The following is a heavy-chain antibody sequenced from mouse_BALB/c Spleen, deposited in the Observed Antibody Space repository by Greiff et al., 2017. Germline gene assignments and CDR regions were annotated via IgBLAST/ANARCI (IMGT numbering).Heavy chain of an antibody. CDR2: IYPYNGGT. Sequence: VQLQQSGPELVKPGASVKISCKASGYTFTDYNMHWVKQSPGKSLEWIGYIYPYNGGTGYNQKFKSKATLTVDNSSSTAYMELRSLTSEDSAVYYCATAGKGYAMDYWGQGTSVTVSS. D-gene: IGHD4-1*01. CDR3: ATAGKGYAMDY. J-gene: IGHJ4*01. CDR1: GYTFTDYN. V-gene: IGHV1S29*02.